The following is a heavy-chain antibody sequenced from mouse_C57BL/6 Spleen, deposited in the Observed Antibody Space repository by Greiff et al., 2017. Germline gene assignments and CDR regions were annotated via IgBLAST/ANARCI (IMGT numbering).Heavy chain of an antibody. V-gene: IGHV5-17*01. CDR3: ARGYDAMDY. CDR1: GFTFSDYG. Sequence: EVKLVESGGGLVKPGGSLKLSCAASGFTFSDYGMHWVRQAPEKGLAWVAYISSGSSTIYYADTVTGRFTISRDNAKNTLFLQMTSLRSEDTAMYYCARGYDAMDYWGQGTSVTVSS. J-gene: IGHJ4*01. CDR2: ISSGSSTI.